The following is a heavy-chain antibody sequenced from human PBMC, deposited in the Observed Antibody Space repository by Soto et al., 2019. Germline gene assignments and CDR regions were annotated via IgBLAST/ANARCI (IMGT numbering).Heavy chain of an antibody. V-gene: IGHV4-30-2*01. CDR2: ISPSGSP. Sequence: SETLSLTCSVAGGSVNSGGYSWSWIRQPPGKGLEWIGFISPSGSPAYNPSLKSRVTISVDRSNNQISLELSSVTAADTAVYYCTRGVLAWGPGTLVTVSS. J-gene: IGHJ5*02. D-gene: IGHD2-8*01. CDR3: TRGVLA. CDR1: GGSVNSGGYS.